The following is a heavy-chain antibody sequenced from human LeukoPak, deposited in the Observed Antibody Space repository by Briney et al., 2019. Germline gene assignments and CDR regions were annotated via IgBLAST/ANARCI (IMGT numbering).Heavy chain of an antibody. CDR3: VKDLAGTYSFDY. CDR1: GFTFSSYG. CDR2: ISKNEDST. J-gene: IGHJ4*02. Sequence: GGSLRLSCAASGFTFSSYGMHWVRQAPGKGLEYVSGISKNEDSTFYADSMQARFTISRDNYNNKLFLQMNSVRPEDTAVYFCVKDLAGTYSFDYWGQGARVTVSS. D-gene: IGHD3-10*01. V-gene: IGHV3-64D*06.